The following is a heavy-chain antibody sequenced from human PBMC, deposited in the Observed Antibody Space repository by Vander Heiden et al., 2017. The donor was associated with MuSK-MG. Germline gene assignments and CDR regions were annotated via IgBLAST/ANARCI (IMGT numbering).Heavy chain of an antibody. D-gene: IGHD3-10*01. V-gene: IGHV4-31*03. CDR2: IYYSGST. J-gene: IGHJ4*02. Sequence: QVQLQESGPGLVKPSQTLSLTCTVPGGSISTGGYYWSWIRQHPGKCLEWIGYIYYSGSTYYNPSLKSRVTISVDTSKNQFSLKLSSVTAADTAVYYCARDGGTLAGSGRSFDYWGQGTLVTVSS. CDR3: ARDGGTLAGSGRSFDY. CDR1: GGSISTGGYY.